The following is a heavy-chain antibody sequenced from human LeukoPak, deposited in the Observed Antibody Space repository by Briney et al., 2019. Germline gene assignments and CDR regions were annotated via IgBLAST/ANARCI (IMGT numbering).Heavy chain of an antibody. J-gene: IGHJ4*02. Sequence: GGSLRLSCAASGFTFSSYGMHWVRQAPGKGLEWVAVISYDGSNKYYADYVKGRFTISRDNSKNTLYLQMNSLRAEDTAVYYCATSHGATVTTFDYWGQGTLVTVSS. CDR3: ATSHGATVTTFDY. V-gene: IGHV3-30*03. CDR1: GFTFSSYG. CDR2: ISYDGSNK. D-gene: IGHD4-17*01.